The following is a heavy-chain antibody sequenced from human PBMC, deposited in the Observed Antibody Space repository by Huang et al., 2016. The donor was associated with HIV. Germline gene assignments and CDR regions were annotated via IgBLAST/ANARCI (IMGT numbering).Heavy chain of an antibody. CDR1: GDSVSSASYY. J-gene: IGHJ4*02. CDR3: VSHGSGTADY. CDR2: IYFSGGT. Sequence: QVQLQESGPGLVKPSETLSLSCTVSGDSVSSASYYWSWIRQPQGRGLEGSGYIYFSGGTNYNPSLKSRVTISIDTSKNQFSLRLSSVTAADTAVYYCVSHGSGTADYWGQGTLVTVSS. V-gene: IGHV4-61*01. D-gene: IGHD3-10*01.